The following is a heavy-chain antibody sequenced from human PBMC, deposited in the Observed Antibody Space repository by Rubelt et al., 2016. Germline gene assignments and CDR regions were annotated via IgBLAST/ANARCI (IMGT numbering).Heavy chain of an antibody. V-gene: IGHV5-51*01. CDR1: GSRFINQW. CDR3: ARLGAMLRGVIRYYYGMDV. CDR2: INPGDSDT. Sequence: EVQLVQSGTEVKKPGESLKISCKGSGSRFINQWIGWVRQMPGKGLEWMGVINPGDSDTGYSPSFQGQVTLSADKSLSTAYLQWGSLKASDTAMYYCARLGAMLRGVIRYYYGMDVWGQGTTVIVSS. D-gene: IGHD3-10*01. J-gene: IGHJ6*02.